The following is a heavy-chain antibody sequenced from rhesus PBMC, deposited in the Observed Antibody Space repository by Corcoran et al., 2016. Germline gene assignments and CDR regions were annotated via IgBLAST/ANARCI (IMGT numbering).Heavy chain of an antibody. Sequence: QVQLVQSGAEARKPGTSVKLSGKNPAATFTSTHINWVRQAPGQVLEWMGWINPTNGNTGNAQKFQGRVTVTRDTSTTTAYMELNSLRSTDTAVYYCVAGRYYFDYWGQGVLVTVSS. CDR1: AATFTSTH. D-gene: IGHD1-44*02. J-gene: IGHJ4*01. V-gene: IGHV1-200*01. CDR2: INPTNGNT. CDR3: VAGRYYFDY.